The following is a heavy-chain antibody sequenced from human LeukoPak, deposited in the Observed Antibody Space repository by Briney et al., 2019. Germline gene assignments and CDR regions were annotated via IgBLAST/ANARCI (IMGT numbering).Heavy chain of an antibody. CDR1: GGSFSGYY. CDR3: ARDSSSSRPNFDY. V-gene: IGHV4-34*01. J-gene: IGHJ4*02. D-gene: IGHD6-13*01. Sequence: SETLSLTCAVYGGSFSGYYWSWIRQPPGKGLEWIGEINHSGSTNYNPSLKSRVTISVDTSKNQFSLKLSSVTAADTAVYYCARDSSSSRPNFDYWGQGILVTVSS. CDR2: INHSGST.